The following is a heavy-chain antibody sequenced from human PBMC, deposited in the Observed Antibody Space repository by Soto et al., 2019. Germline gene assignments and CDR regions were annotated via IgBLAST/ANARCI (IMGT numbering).Heavy chain of an antibody. CDR3: TSRHCSSTSCYEDS. J-gene: IGHJ4*02. D-gene: IGHD2-2*01. CDR1: VYGFNRYC. CDR2: ISAYNGNT. V-gene: IGHV1-18*04. Sequence: LVNVSCKASVYGFNRYCISRVRLATGQGLEWMGWISAYNGNTNYAQNLQGIITMTTDTSTSTAYMELRSLRSDDTAVYYCTSRHCSSTSCYEDSWGQGTLVTGSS.